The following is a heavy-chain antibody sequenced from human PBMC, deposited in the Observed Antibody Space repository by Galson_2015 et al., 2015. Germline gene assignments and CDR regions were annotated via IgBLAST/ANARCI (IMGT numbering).Heavy chain of an antibody. D-gene: IGHD6-6*01. V-gene: IGHV3-30-3*01. Sequence: SPRLACAASGFTFSSYAMHWARQAGGKGLGWVAVISYDGSNKYYADSVKGRFTISRDNSKNTLYLQMNSLRAEDTAVYYCARMSIAARRGGSWGQGTLVTVSS. CDR3: ARMSIAARRGGS. CDR2: ISYDGSNK. CDR1: GFTFSSYA. J-gene: IGHJ5*02.